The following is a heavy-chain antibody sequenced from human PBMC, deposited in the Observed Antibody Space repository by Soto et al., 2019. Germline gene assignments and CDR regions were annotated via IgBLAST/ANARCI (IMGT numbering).Heavy chain of an antibody. V-gene: IGHV1-2*02. CDR2: INPNSGGT. CDR1: GYTFTGYY. CDR3: ARQPQTYYDFWSGYYPPDY. Sequence: ASVKVSCKASGYTFTGYYMHWVRQAPGQGLEWMGWINPNSGGTNYAQKFQGRVTMTRDTSISTAYMELSRLRSDDTAVYYCARQPQTYYDFWSGYYPPDYWGQGTLVTVSS. J-gene: IGHJ4*02. D-gene: IGHD3-3*01.